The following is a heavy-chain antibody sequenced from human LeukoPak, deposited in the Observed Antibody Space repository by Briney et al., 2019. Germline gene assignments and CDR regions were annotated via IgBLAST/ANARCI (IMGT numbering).Heavy chain of an antibody. J-gene: IGHJ5*02. Sequence: ASVKVSCKTSGYTFTNYGISWVRQAPGQGLGWMGWISGYSGGTHYAQKFEGRVTMTTDTSTSTAYMELRSLRSDDTAVYYCARVPCTSSSCVNWFDPWGQGTLVTVSS. D-gene: IGHD2-2*01. CDR1: GYTFTNYG. CDR3: ARVPCTSSSCVNWFDP. V-gene: IGHV1-18*01. CDR2: ISGYSGGT.